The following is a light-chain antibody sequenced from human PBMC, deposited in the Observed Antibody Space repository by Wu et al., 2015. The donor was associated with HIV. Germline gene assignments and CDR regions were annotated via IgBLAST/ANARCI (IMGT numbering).Light chain of an antibody. CDR1: QDIGSF. Sequence: IQLTQSPSSLSASVGDRVTITCRASQDIGSFLAWYQQKPGKAPDLLIYAASTLQSGVPSRFRGSGSGTDFTLTITSLRPEDFATYYCQQLNNYPLTFGGGTKVEIK. J-gene: IGKJ4*01. CDR2: AAS. V-gene: IGKV1-9*01. CDR3: QQLNNYPLT.